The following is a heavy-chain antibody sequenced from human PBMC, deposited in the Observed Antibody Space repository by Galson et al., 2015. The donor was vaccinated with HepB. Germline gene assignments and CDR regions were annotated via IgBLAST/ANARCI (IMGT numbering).Heavy chain of an antibody. CDR3: ARGSYCGGDCDSQWAPYYYYKEV. CDR2: ICYSGTT. Sequence: PLSLTCSVSGDFISNGGYYWSWIRQLPGKGLEWIGSICYSGTTSYNPSLKSRLTLSLDTSDNQLSLKLTSVTAADTAVYYCARGSYCGGDCDSQWAPYYYYKEVWGKGTTVTVSS. V-gene: IGHV4-31*03. J-gene: IGHJ6*03. CDR1: GDFISNGGYY. D-gene: IGHD2-21*01.